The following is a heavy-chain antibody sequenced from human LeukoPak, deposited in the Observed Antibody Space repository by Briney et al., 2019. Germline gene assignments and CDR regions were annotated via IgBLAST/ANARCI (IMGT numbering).Heavy chain of an antibody. V-gene: IGHV4-39*01. CDR2: LYYGANT. J-gene: IGHJ4*02. Sequence: SETLSLTCTVSGASISSSGYYWGWIRQPPGKGLEWIGSLYYGANTYYSPSLKSRVTISVDTSKNQFSLNLSSVTAADTAVYYCAKHKSPLALHWGQGTLVTVSS. CDR1: GASISSSGYY. D-gene: IGHD3-3*02. CDR3: AKHKSPLALH.